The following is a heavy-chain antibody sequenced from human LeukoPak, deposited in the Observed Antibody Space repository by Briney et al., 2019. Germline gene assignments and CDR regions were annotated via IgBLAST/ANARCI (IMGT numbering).Heavy chain of an antibody. CDR3: ARGYYSSSWYRSYYYGMDV. Sequence: SETLSLTCAVYGGSFSGYYWSWIRQPPGKGLEWIGEINHSGSTNYNPSLKSRVTISADTSKNQFSLKLSSVTAADTAVYYCARGYYSSSWYRSYYYGMDVWGQGTTVTVSS. V-gene: IGHV4-34*01. CDR1: GGSFSGYY. D-gene: IGHD6-13*01. CDR2: INHSGST. J-gene: IGHJ6*02.